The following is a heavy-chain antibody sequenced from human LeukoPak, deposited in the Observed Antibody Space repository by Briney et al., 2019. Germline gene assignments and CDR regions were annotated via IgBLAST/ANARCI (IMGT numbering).Heavy chain of an antibody. CDR3: AKLPGRAADY. V-gene: IGHV3-23*01. CDR1: GLTFNSYA. J-gene: IGHJ4*02. CDR2: ISDSGGGT. Sequence: GGSLRLSCAASGLTFNSYAMSWVRQAPGKGLEWVSGISDSGGGTYYADSVKGRFTISRDNSKNTLYLQMNSLRAEDTAVYYCAKLPGRAADYWGQGTLVTVSS.